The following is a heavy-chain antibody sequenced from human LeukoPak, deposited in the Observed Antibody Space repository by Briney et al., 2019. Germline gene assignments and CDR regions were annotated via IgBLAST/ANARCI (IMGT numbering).Heavy chain of an antibody. CDR2: IYSSGVT. D-gene: IGHD5-18*01. V-gene: IGHV3-66*01. Sequence: GGSLRLSCAALGFTVSSNYMSWVRQAPGKGLEWVSVIYSSGVTYYADSVKGRFTISRDNSKNTVFLQMNSLRAEDTAVYHCARDALGRGSSYLTGDQWGQGTLVTVSA. J-gene: IGHJ4*02. CDR3: ARDALGRGSSYLTGDQ. CDR1: GFTVSSNY.